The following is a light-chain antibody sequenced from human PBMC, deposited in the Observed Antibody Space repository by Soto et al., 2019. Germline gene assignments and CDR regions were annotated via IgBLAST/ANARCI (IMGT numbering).Light chain of an antibody. Sequence: QSVLTQPPSVSAAPGQKVTISCSGSSSNIGNNYVYWYQQLPGTAPKLLIYENNKRPSGIPDRFSGSKSGTSATLGITGLQTGDEGDDYCGTWDSSLSAGVFGGGTKLTVL. V-gene: IGLV1-51*02. J-gene: IGLJ2*01. CDR1: SSNIGNNY. CDR2: ENN. CDR3: GTWDSSLSAGV.